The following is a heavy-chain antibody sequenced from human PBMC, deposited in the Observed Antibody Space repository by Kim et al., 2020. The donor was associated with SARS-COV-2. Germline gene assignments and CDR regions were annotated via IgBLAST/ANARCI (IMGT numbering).Heavy chain of an antibody. D-gene: IGHD1-26*01. J-gene: IGHJ4*02. CDR2: ISYDGSNK. V-gene: IGHV3-30-3*01. CDR3: ARESGSSPKTFDY. CDR1: GFTFSSYA. Sequence: GGSLRLSCAASGFTFSSYAMHWVRQAPGKGLEWVAVISYDGSNKYYADSVKGRFTISRDNSKNTLYLQMNSLRAEDTAVYYCARESGSSPKTFDYWGQGTLVTVSS.